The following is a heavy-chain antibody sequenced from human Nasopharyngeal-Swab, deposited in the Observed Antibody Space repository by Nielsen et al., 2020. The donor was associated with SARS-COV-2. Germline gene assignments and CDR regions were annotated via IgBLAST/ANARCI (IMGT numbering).Heavy chain of an antibody. V-gene: IGHV4-39*01. Sequence: SETLSLTCTVSGGSISSSSYYWGWIRQPPGKGLEWIGSIYYSGSTYYNPSLKSRVTISVDTSKNQYSLKLSSVTAADTAVYYCARPLQSGEYEYAYYFDYWGQGTLVTVSS. CDR2: IYYSGST. J-gene: IGHJ4*02. CDR3: ARPLQSGEYEYAYYFDY. CDR1: GGSISSSSYY. D-gene: IGHD3-16*01.